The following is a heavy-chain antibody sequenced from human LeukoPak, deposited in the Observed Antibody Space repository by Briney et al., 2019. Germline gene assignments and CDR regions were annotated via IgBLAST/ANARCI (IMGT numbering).Heavy chain of an antibody. D-gene: IGHD2-15*01. CDR2: IYHSGST. CDR1: GGSISSGGYS. CDR3: ATKDVAAAGTPFDY. Sequence: SQTLSLTCAVSGGSISSGGYSWSWIRQPPGKGLEWIGYIYHSGSTYYNPSLKSRVTISVDRSKNQFSPKLSSVTAADTAVYYCATKDVAAAGTPFDYWGQGILVTVSS. V-gene: IGHV4-30-2*01. J-gene: IGHJ4*02.